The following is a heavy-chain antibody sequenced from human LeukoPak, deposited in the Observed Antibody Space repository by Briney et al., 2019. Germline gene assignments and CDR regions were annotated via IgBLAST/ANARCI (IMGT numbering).Heavy chain of an antibody. Sequence: PRGSLRLSCAASGLTFSSYWMSWVRQAPGKGLGWVANIKQDGSEKYYVDSVKGRFTISRDNAKNSLYLQMNSLRAEDTAVYYCASQTYYDFWSGYYYYYMDVWGKGTTVTVSS. V-gene: IGHV3-7*01. CDR3: ASQTYYDFWSGYYYYYMDV. CDR2: IKQDGSEK. CDR1: GLTFSSYW. J-gene: IGHJ6*03. D-gene: IGHD3-3*01.